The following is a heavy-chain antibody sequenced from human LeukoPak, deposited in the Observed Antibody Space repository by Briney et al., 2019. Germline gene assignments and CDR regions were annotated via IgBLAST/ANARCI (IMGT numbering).Heavy chain of an antibody. Sequence: PGGSLRLSCAASGFSFSSYGMHWVRQAPGKGLEWVAVIWYDGNNKYYVDSVQGRFTISRDNSKNTLYLQMNSLRAEDTAVYYCAKGGWCSSTSCYADYWGQGTLVTVSS. D-gene: IGHD2-2*01. CDR2: IWYDGNNK. CDR3: AKGGWCSSTSCYADY. V-gene: IGHV3-33*06. J-gene: IGHJ4*02. CDR1: GFSFSSYG.